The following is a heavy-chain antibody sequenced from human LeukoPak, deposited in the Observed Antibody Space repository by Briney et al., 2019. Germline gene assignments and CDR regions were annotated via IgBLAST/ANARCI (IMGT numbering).Heavy chain of an antibody. Sequence: GGSLRLSCAASGFTFSSYGMHWVRQAPGKGLEWVAVIWYDGSNKYYADSVKGRFTISRDNSKNTLYLQTNSLRAEDTAVYYCARDSELRAFDIWGQGTMVTVSS. CDR1: GFTFSSYG. V-gene: IGHV3-33*01. D-gene: IGHD1-26*01. J-gene: IGHJ3*02. CDR2: IWYDGSNK. CDR3: ARDSELRAFDI.